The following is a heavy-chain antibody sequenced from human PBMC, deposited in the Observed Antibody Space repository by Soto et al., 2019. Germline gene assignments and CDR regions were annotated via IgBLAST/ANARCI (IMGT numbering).Heavy chain of an antibody. V-gene: IGHV3-30-3*01. D-gene: IGHD1-20*01. CDR1: KFTFSSYS. J-gene: IGHJ5*02. CDR2: ISYNGINK. CDR3: ARTALRRPITASGDFDP. Sequence: QVQLVESGGGMVQPGRSLRLSCAASKFTFSSYSMHWVRQAPGKGLEWVAVISYNGINKFYADSVKGRFTISRDNSKSILYLQMNSLRAEDTAVYCCARTALRRPITASGDFDPWGQGTLVIVSS.